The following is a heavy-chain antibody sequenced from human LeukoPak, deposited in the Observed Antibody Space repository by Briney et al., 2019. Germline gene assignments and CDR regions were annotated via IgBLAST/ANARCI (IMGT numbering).Heavy chain of an antibody. V-gene: IGHV4-31*03. D-gene: IGHD3-22*01. Sequence: SETLSRTCTVSGGSISSGGYYWSWIRQHPGKGLEWIGYIYYSGSTYYNPSLKSRVTISVDTSKNQFSLKLSSVTAADTAVYYCTRGPAPYYYDSSGYSSSFDYWGQGTLVTVSS. CDR2: IYYSGST. CDR1: GGSISSGGYY. J-gene: IGHJ4*02. CDR3: TRGPAPYYYDSSGYSSSFDY.